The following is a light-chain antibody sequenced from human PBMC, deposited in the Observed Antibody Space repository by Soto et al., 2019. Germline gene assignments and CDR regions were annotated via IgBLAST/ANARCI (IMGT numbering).Light chain of an antibody. CDR2: EVT. V-gene: IGLV2-14*01. CDR3: SSYTSSTAYV. CDR1: SSDVGGYNY. Sequence: QSALTQPASVSGSPGQSITISCTGTSSDVGGYNYVSWYQLHPGKAPKLILYEVTNRPSGVSDRFSGSKSGNTASLTISGLQAEDEAHYYCSSYTSSTAYVFGTGTKVTVL. J-gene: IGLJ1*01.